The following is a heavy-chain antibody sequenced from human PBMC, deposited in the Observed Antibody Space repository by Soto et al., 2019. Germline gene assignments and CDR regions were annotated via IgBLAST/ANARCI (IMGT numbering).Heavy chain of an antibody. V-gene: IGHV4-4*02. CDR3: AKKAWVRFDY. CDR2: VFHTGNT. J-gene: IGHJ4*02. Sequence: QVQMQESGPGLVKPSGTLSLTCAVSGDSISSSVWWTWVRQPPGKGLEWIGEVFHTGNTNYNPSLKGRVTMSVDKAPNEFSLKVTSVTAADTAIYYCAKKAWVRFDYWGQGALVTVSS. CDR1: GDSISSSVW. D-gene: IGHD7-27*01.